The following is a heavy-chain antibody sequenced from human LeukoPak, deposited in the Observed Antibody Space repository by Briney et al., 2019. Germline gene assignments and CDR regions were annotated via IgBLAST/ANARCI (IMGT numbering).Heavy chain of an antibody. CDR2: ISAYNGNT. Sequence: EASVKFSCKASGYTFTSYGISWVRQAPGHGLEWMGWISAYNGNTNYAQKLQGRVTMTTDTSTSTAYMELRSLRSDDTAVYYCARTLMALDGDLGWFDPWGQGTLVTVSS. D-gene: IGHD4-17*01. CDR3: ARTLMALDGDLGWFDP. J-gene: IGHJ5*02. CDR1: GYTFTSYG. V-gene: IGHV1-18*01.